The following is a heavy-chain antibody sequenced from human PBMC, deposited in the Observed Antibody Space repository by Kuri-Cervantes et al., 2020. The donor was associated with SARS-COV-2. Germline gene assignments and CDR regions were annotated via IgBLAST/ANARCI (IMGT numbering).Heavy chain of an antibody. CDR3: ARHLTGSYWYYYYMDV. V-gene: IGHV5-51*01. CDR2: IEPGDSET. CDR1: GSSLTSFW. J-gene: IGHJ6*03. D-gene: IGHD2-8*02. Sequence: GGSLRPSWQRSGSSLTSFWIGWVRQLPGKGRGWMEIIEPGDSETRYSPSFQGQVTITADKSISTAYLQWSSLKASDTAMYYCARHLTGSYWYYYYMDVWGKGTTVTVSS.